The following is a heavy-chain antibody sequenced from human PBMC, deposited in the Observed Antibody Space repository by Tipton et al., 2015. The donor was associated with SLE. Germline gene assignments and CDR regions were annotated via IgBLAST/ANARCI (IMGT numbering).Heavy chain of an antibody. J-gene: IGHJ4*02. D-gene: IGHD2-21*01. CDR1: NYSISSGYY. V-gene: IGHV4-38-2*01. CDR3: ARHMTKIEPFDY. Sequence: TLSLTCDVSNYSISSGYYWGWIRQPPGKGLEWIGSIYYSGNTNYNPSLMSRVTISVDTSENHFSLKLSSVTAADTAVYFCARHMTKIEPFDYWGQGTLVTVSS. CDR2: IYYSGNT.